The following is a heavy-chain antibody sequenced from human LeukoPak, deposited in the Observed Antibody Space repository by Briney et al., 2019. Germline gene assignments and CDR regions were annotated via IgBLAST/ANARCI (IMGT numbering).Heavy chain of an antibody. CDR1: GFTLSSYW. V-gene: IGHV3-74*01. J-gene: IGHJ4*02. D-gene: IGHD1-14*01. CDR2: INTDGSNT. CDR3: ARDLEYNRAY. Sequence: PGGSLRLSCAASGFTLSSYWMHWVRQPPGKGLVWVSRINTDGSNTSYGESVKGRFTISRDNAKNRLYLQMNSLRAEDTAVYYCARDLEYNRAYWGQGTLVTVSS.